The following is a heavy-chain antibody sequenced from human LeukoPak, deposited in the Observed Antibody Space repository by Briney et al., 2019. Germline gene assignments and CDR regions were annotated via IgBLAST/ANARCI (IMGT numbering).Heavy chain of an antibody. D-gene: IGHD6-19*01. V-gene: IGHV1-18*01. J-gene: IGHJ4*02. CDR2: ISAYNGNT. CDR1: GYTFTSYG. CDR3: ARDPTIAVAGPGY. Sequence: GASVNLPCKASGYTFTSYGISWVRQAPGQGLEWMAWISAYNGNTNYAQKLQGRVTMTTDTSTSTAYMELRSLRSDDTAVYYCARDPTIAVAGPGYWGQGTLVTVSS.